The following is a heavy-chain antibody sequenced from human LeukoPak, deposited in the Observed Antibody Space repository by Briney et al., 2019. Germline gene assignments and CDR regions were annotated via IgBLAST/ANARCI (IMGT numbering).Heavy chain of an antibody. CDR1: GYTFTSYD. V-gene: IGHV1-8*01. J-gene: IGHJ6*02. Sequence: ASVKVSCKSAGYTFTSYDINWVRQATGQGLEWMGVMNPNSGNTGYAQKFQGRVTMTRNTSISTAYIELSSRISEDTAVYYCARSARGQPQRRYYYYYGMDVWGQGTTVTVSS. CDR3: ARSARGQPQRRYYYYYGMDV. CDR2: MNPNSGNT.